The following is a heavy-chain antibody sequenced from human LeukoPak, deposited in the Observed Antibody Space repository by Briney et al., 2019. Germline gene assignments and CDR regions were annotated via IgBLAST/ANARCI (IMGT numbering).Heavy chain of an antibody. J-gene: IGHJ4*02. CDR2: IYRSGST. D-gene: IGHD5-18*01. V-gene: IGHV4-39*01. Sequence: SETLSLTCTVSGDSISSSPYYWGWIRHPPGKGLEWIGSIYRSGSTYYNPSLKSRVSTSVDTSKNQFSLKLRSVTAADTAVYYCVWDSYGGNRDFDSWGQGTLVTVSS. CDR3: VWDSYGGNRDFDS. CDR1: GDSISSSPYY.